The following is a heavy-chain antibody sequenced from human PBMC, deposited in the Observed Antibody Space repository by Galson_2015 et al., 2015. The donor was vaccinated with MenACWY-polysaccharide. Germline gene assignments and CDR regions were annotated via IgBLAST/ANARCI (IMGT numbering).Heavy chain of an antibody. CDR2: INSDASGT. D-gene: IGHD2-15*01. CDR3: VRGYSGGGDY. V-gene: IGHV3-74*01. CDR1: GFTFSNYW. Sequence: SLRLSCAASGFTFSNYWMHWVRQAPGKGPVRVSRINSDASGTDYADSVKGRFTISRDNAKNTLYLQMSSLRAEDTAIYYCVRGYSGGGDYWGQGTLVTVSS. J-gene: IGHJ4*02.